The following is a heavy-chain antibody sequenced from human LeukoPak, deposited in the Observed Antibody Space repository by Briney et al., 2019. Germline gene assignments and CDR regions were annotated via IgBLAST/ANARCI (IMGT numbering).Heavy chain of an antibody. D-gene: IGHD2-21*01. V-gene: IGHV3-30-3*01. CDR2: ISYDGSNK. CDR3: ARAVVVRRLDY. J-gene: IGHJ4*02. CDR1: GFTFSSYA. Sequence: GGSLRLSCAASGFTFSSYAMHWVRQAPGKGLEWVAVISYDGSNKYYADSVKGRFTISRDNSKNTLYLQMNSLRAEDTAVYYCARAVVVRRLDYWGQGTLVTVSS.